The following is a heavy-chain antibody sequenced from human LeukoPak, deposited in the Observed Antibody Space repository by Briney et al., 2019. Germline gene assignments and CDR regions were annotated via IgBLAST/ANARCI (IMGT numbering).Heavy chain of an antibody. Sequence: SEILSLTCTVSCGSISSSSYYWGWIRQPPGKGLECIGSIYYSGSTYYTPSLKSRVTISVDTSKNRFSLELSSRTAADTAVYYCARPVTAGAFDIWGQGTMVTVSS. CDR2: IYYSGST. CDR1: CGSISSSSYY. V-gene: IGHV4-39*01. CDR3: ARPVTAGAFDI. J-gene: IGHJ3*02. D-gene: IGHD2-21*02.